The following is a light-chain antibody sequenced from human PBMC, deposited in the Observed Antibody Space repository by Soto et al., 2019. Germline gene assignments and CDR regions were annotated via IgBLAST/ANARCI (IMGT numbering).Light chain of an antibody. J-gene: IGLJ2*01. CDR1: SSDVGGYHY. CDR3: NSSTSSSTSVV. Sequence: QSALTQPASVSGSPGQSITISCTGTSSDVGGYHYVSWYQHHPGKAPKLMIYDVDNGPSGVSNRFSGSKSDNTASLPISGLQAEDEADYYCNSSTSSSTSVVFGGGTKLTVL. CDR2: DVD. V-gene: IGLV2-14*03.